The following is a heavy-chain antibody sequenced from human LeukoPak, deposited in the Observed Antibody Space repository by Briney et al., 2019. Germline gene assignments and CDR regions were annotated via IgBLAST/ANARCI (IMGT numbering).Heavy chain of an antibody. CDR1: GYSFTSYW. CDR3: ARLGPDAEYFQH. Sequence: GESLQISCKGSGYSFTSYWIGWVRQMPGKGLEWMGIIYPGDSDTRYSSSFQGQATISADKSISTAYLQWSSLKASDAAMYYCARLGPDAEYFQHWGQGTLVTVSS. V-gene: IGHV5-51*01. CDR2: IYPGDSDT. J-gene: IGHJ1*01.